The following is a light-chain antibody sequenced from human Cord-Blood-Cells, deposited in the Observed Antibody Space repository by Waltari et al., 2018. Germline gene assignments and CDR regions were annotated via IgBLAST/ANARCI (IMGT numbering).Light chain of an antibody. CDR2: AAS. J-gene: IGKJ1*01. V-gene: IGKV1-27*01. CDR3: QKYNSTPWT. CDR1: QGIRNY. Sequence: DTQMTESLSSLSAYVGHSVTLTCRASQGIRNYLAWYQQKPGKVPKLLIYAASTLQSGVPSRFSGSGSGTDFTLTISSLQPEDVATYYCQKYNSTPWTFGQGTKVEIK.